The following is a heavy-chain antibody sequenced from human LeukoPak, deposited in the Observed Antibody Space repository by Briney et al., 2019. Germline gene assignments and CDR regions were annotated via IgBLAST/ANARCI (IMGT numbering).Heavy chain of an antibody. CDR3: AIEEGGRYVGNWFDP. V-gene: IGHV4-61*02. Sequence: PSQTLSLTCTVSGGSISSGSYYWSWIRQPAGKGLEWIGRIYTSGSTNYNPSLKSRVTISVDTSKNQFSLKLSSVTAADTAVYYCAIEEGGRYVGNWFDPWGQGTLVTVSS. J-gene: IGHJ5*02. CDR1: GGSISSGSYY. CDR2: IYTSGST. D-gene: IGHD1-26*01.